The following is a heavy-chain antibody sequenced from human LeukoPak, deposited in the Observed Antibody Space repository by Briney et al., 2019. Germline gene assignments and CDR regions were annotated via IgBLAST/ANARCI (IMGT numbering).Heavy chain of an antibody. D-gene: IGHD6-13*01. Sequence: GGSLRLSCAAAGFTFSDYGMNWVRQAPGKGLEWVSGISGSGISTYYADSVKGRFTISRDNSKNTLYLQMNSLRVEDTAVYYCARGHSSSRIRHLSTFDYWGQGTLVTVSS. CDR3: ARGHSSSRIRHLSTFDY. CDR1: GFTFSDYG. J-gene: IGHJ4*02. CDR2: ISGSGIST. V-gene: IGHV3-23*01.